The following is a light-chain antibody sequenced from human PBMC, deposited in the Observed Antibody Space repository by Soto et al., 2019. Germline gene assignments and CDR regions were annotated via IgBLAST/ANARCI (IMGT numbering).Light chain of an antibody. Sequence: AIRMTQSPSSLSASTGDRVTITCRASQGISSYLAWYQQKPGKAPKLLIYAASTLQSGDPSRFSGSGSGTDFTLTISCLQSEDFSTYYCQQYYSYPHTVGQRTKLEIK. CDR2: AAS. CDR3: QQYYSYPHT. CDR1: QGISSY. J-gene: IGKJ2*01. V-gene: IGKV1-8*01.